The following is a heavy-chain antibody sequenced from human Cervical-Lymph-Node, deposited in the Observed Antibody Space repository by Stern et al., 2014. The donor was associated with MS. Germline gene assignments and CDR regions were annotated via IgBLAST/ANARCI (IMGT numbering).Heavy chain of an antibody. CDR1: GYSFTIYY. Sequence: EVQLVESGAAVKKPGESLKISCKLSGYSFTIYYIAWVRQMPGQDLEWMVVIYPYDSDTTYSPSVQGQVTISADKSITTAYLQWSSLRASDTAMYYCARHVQGFDYWGQGTLVTVSS. CDR2: IYPYDSDT. J-gene: IGHJ4*02. V-gene: IGHV5-51*01. CDR3: ARHVQGFDY.